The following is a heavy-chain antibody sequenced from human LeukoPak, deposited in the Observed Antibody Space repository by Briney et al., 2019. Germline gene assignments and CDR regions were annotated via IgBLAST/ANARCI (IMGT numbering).Heavy chain of an antibody. CDR3: ARDSSRNPTYYDFWSGYAY. D-gene: IGHD3-3*01. CDR1: GYTFTGYY. V-gene: IGHV1-2*02. Sequence: ASVKVSCKASGYTFTGYYMHWVRQAPGQGLEWMGWINPNSGGTNYAQKFQGRVTMTRDTSISTAYMELSRLRSDDTAVYYCARDSSRNPTYYDFWSGYAYWGQGTLVTVSS. CDR2: INPNSGGT. J-gene: IGHJ4*02.